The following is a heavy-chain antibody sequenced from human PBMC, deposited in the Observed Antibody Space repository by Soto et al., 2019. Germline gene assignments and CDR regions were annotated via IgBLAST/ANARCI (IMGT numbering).Heavy chain of an antibody. J-gene: IGHJ5*02. Sequence: SETLSLTCTVSGASIGSSYWSWIRQPPGKGLEWIGYIYYSGSTNYNPSLKSRVTISVDTSKNQFSLKLSSVAAADTAVYYCARAQYYYDSSGYYLVWFDPWGQGTLVTVSS. V-gene: IGHV4-59*01. CDR3: ARAQYYYDSSGYYLVWFDP. CDR1: GASIGSSY. D-gene: IGHD3-22*01. CDR2: IYYSGST.